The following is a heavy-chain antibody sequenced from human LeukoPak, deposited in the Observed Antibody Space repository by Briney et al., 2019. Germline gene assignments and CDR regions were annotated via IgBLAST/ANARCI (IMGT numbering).Heavy chain of an antibody. Sequence: SETLSLTCTVSGGAISSYYWSWIRQPPGKGLEWIGYIYYGGGTNYNPSLKSRVTISLDTSKNQFSLKLTSVSAADTAVYYCARDAIYGNFDYWGQGTLVTVSS. CDR1: GGAISSYY. CDR2: IYYGGGT. V-gene: IGHV4-59*01. CDR3: ARDAIYGNFDY. J-gene: IGHJ4*02. D-gene: IGHD3-3*01.